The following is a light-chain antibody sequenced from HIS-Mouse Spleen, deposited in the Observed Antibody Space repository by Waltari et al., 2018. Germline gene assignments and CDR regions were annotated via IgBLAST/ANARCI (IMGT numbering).Light chain of an antibody. CDR1: SRDLGSYNL. CDR2: EGS. J-gene: IGLJ3*02. Sequence: QSALTQPASVSGSPGQAITNPCPGHSRDLGSYNLVSLYPQHPGKAPKLKIYEGSKRPSGVSNRFSGSKSGNTASLTIAGLQAEDEADYYCCSYAGSSTWVFGGGTKLTVL. CDR3: CSYAGSSTWV. V-gene: IGLV2-23*01.